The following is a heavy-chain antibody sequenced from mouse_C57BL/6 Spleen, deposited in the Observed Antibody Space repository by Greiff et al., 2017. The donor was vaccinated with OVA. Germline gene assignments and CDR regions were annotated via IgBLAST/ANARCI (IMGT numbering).Heavy chain of an antibody. V-gene: IGHV5-17*01. J-gene: IGHJ2*01. CDR2: ISSGSSTI. CDR1: GFTFSDYG. CDR3: ASDYYGSSLDY. D-gene: IGHD1-1*01. Sequence: EVQLQQSGGGLVKPGGSLKLSCAASGFTFSDYGMHWVRQAPEKGLEWVAYISSGSSTIYYAATVKGRFTISRDNAKNTLFLQMTSLRSEDTAMYYCASDYYGSSLDYWGQGTTLTVSS.